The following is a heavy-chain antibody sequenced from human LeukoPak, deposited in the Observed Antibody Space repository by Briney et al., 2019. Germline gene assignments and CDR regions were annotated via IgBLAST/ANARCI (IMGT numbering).Heavy chain of an antibody. V-gene: IGHV3-11*06. Sequence: GGSLRLSCAASGFTFSDYYMSWIRQAPGKGLEWVSCISSSSSHTTYADSVKGRFTISRDNAKNSLSLQVNSLRADDTAVYYCARVASIAAAGTPEYWGQGTRVTVSS. CDR2: ISSSSSHT. D-gene: IGHD6-13*01. CDR3: ARVASIAAAGTPEY. CDR1: GFTFSDYY. J-gene: IGHJ4*02.